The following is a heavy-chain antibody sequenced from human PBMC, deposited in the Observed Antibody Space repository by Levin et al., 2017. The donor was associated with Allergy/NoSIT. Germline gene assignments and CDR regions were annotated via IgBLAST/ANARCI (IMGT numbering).Heavy chain of an antibody. CDR1: GFTFSDYY. CDR2: ISSSGSTI. V-gene: IGHV3-11*01. D-gene: IGHD3/OR15-3a*01. Sequence: PGGSLRLSCAASGFTFSDYYMSWIRQAPGKGLEWVSYISSSGSTIYYADSVKGRFTISRDNAKNSLYLQMNSLRAEDTAVYYCARDPPRWTGTSRHAFDIWGQGTMVTVSS. CDR3: ARDPPRWTGTSRHAFDI. J-gene: IGHJ3*02.